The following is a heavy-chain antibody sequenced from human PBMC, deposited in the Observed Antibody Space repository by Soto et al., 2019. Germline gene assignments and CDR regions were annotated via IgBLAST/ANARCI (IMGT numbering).Heavy chain of an antibody. CDR3: AKGYDFWSGTIDY. V-gene: IGHV3-9*01. Sequence: ESGGGLVQPGRSLRLSCAASGFTFDDYAMHWVRQAPGKGLEWVSGISWNSGSIGYADSVKGRFTISRDNAKNSLYLQMNSLRAEDTALYYCAKGYDFWSGTIDYWGQGTLVTVSS. CDR2: ISWNSGSI. CDR1: GFTFDDYA. D-gene: IGHD3-3*01. J-gene: IGHJ4*02.